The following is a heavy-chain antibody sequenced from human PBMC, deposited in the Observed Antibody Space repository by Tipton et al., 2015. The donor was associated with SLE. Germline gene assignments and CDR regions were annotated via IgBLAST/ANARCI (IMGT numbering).Heavy chain of an antibody. D-gene: IGHD3-10*01. Sequence: TLSLTCTVSGGSISSYYWSWIRQPPGKGLEWIGYIYYSGSTNYNPSLKSRVTISVDTSKNQFSLKLISVTAADTAVYYCARHRSSYRDGDGAFDIWGQGTMVTVSS. CDR2: IYYSGST. CDR1: GGSISSYY. J-gene: IGHJ3*02. CDR3: ARHRSSYRDGDGAFDI. V-gene: IGHV4-59*08.